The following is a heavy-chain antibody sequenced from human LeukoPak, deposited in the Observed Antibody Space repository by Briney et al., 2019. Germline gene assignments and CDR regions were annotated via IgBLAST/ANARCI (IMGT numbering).Heavy chain of an antibody. D-gene: IGHD6-13*01. V-gene: IGHV3-23*01. CDR1: RLPFSSYA. J-gene: IGHJ3*02. CDR2: ISESGTGT. Sequence: GGSLRLSCAASRLPFSSYAMSWVRQAPGKGLEWVSAISESGTGTYYADSVKGRFTISRDNAKNTLYLQMNSLRAEDTAVYYCARSRDIWGQGTMVTVSS. CDR3: ARSRDI.